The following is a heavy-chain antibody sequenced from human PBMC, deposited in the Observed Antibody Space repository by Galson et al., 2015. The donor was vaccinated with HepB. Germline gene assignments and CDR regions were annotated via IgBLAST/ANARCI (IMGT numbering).Heavy chain of an antibody. CDR1: GGSFSGYY. D-gene: IGHD4-17*01. V-gene: IGHV4-34*01. J-gene: IGHJ6*03. Sequence: ETLSLTCAVYGGSFSGYYWSWIRQPPGKGLEWIGEINHSGSTNYNPSLKSRVTISVDTSKNQFSLKLGSVTAADTAVYYCARGYGDRRVYYYYYYMDVWGKGTTVTVSS. CDR3: ARGYGDRRVYYYYYYMDV. CDR2: INHSGST.